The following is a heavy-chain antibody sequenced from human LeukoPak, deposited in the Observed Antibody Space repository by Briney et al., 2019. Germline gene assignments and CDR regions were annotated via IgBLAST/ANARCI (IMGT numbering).Heavy chain of an antibody. J-gene: IGHJ4*02. D-gene: IGHD5-18*01. CDR2: IYYSGST. CDR3: ASNRGYSYGYVHDY. CDR1: AFTFSSYA. Sequence: GSLRLSCAASAFTFSSYAMSWVRQPPGKGLEWIGSIYYSGSTYCNPSLKSRVTISVDTSKNQFSLKLSSVTAADTAVYYCASNRGYSYGYVHDYWGQGTLVTVSS. V-gene: IGHV4-39*07.